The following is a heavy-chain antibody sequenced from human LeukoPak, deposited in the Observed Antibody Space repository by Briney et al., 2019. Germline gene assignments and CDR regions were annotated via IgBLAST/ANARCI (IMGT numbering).Heavy chain of an antibody. J-gene: IGHJ4*02. V-gene: IGHV4-59*01. Sequence: KPSETLSLTCTVSGGSISSYYWSWIRQPPGKGLEWIGYIYNSGSTNYNPSLKSRVTISVDTSKNLFSLKLSSVTAADTAVYYCAREGGRGVDYWGQGTLVTVSS. CDR3: AREGGRGVDY. CDR2: IYNSGST. CDR1: GGSISSYY. D-gene: IGHD3-16*01.